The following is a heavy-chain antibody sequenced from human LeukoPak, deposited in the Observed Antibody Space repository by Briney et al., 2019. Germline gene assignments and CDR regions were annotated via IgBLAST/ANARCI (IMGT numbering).Heavy chain of an antibody. CDR2: ISGSGGST. CDR1: GITFSSYA. D-gene: IGHD6-13*01. V-gene: IGHV3-23*01. Sequence: GGSLRLSCAASGITFSSYAMSWVRQAPGKGLEWVSAISGSGGSTYYADSVKGRFTISRDNSKNTLYLQMNSLRAEDTAVYYCARIGQQQLVLDYWGQGTLVTVSS. J-gene: IGHJ4*02. CDR3: ARIGQQQLVLDY.